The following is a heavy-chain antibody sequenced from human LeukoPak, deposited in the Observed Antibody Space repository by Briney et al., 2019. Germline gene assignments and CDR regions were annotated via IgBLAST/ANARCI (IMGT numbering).Heavy chain of an antibody. J-gene: IGHJ4*02. D-gene: IGHD1-26*01. Sequence: GGSLRLSCAASGFTFSSYAMSWVRQAPGKGLEWVSAISGSGGSTYYADSVKGRLTISRDNSKSTLYLQMNSLRAEDTAVYYCAKDMANGSYSGYWGQGTLVTVSS. V-gene: IGHV3-23*01. CDR3: AKDMANGSYSGY. CDR1: GFTFSSYA. CDR2: ISGSGGST.